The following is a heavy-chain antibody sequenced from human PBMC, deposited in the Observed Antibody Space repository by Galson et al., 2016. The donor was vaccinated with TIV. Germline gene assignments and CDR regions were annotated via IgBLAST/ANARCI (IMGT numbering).Heavy chain of an antibody. CDR1: GGSISSSAYY. V-gene: IGHV4-31*03. Sequence: LSLTCNVSGGSISSSAYYWSWIRQHPGKGLEWIGNIYNSGSTDYNPSLKSRLSISVDTSKNQFSMRLSSVTAADTAVYYCARWADSGSYYEYFQHWGQGTLVTVS. D-gene: IGHD1-26*01. J-gene: IGHJ1*01. CDR3: ARWADSGSYYEYFQH. CDR2: IYNSGST.